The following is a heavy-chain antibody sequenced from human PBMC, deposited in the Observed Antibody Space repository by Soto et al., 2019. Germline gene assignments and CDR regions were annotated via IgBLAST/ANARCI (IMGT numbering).Heavy chain of an antibody. V-gene: IGHV4-4*07. CDR2: IFPSGDS. CDR3: ARASRCKSEYECFAWLDF. CDR1: GGSISSLY. Sequence: QVLLQESGPGLVKPSETLSLTCTVSGGSISSLYWAWIRQPAGKGLEWIGRIFPSGDSNYNPSLTSRSSNLLDTSKNPVSLAVSSVTAADTAVYYCARASRCKSEYECFAWLDFWGQGILVTVSS. D-gene: IGHD6-6*01. J-gene: IGHJ4*02.